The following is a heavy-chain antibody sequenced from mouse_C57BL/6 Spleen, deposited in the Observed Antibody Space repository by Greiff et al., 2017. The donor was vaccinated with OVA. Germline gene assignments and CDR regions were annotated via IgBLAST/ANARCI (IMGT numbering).Heavy chain of an antibody. J-gene: IGHJ2*01. CDR3: ASAKEGFDY. V-gene: IGHV5-4*03. CDR1: GFTFSSYA. Sequence: EVNVVESGGGLVKPGGSLKLSCAASGFTFSSYAMSWVRQTPEKRLEWVATISDGGSYTYYPDNVKGRFTISRDNAKNNLYLQMSHLKSEDTAMYYCASAKEGFDYWGQGTTLTVSS. CDR2: ISDGGSYT. D-gene: IGHD3-1*01.